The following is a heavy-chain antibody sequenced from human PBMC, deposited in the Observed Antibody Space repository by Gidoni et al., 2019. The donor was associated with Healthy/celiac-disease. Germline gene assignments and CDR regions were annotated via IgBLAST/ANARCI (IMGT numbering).Heavy chain of an antibody. J-gene: IGHJ4*02. Sequence: VQLVQSGAVVKKPWSSVEVSCKASEGTFRSYAISWVRQARGQGHEWMGGILPSCGTANYAQKFQGRVTITADESTSTAYMELSSLRSEDTAVYYCARGHGEAVAGTNLDYWGQGTLVTVSS. CDR3: ARGHGEAVAGTNLDY. CDR2: ILPSCGTA. V-gene: IGHV1-69*01. D-gene: IGHD6-19*01. CDR1: EGTFRSYA.